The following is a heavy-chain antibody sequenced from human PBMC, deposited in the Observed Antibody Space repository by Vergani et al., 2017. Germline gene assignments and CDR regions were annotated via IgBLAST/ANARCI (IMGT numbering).Heavy chain of an antibody. CDR3: AREGRAVQLERRGGMDV. D-gene: IGHD1-1*01. Sequence: QVQLQESGPGLVKPSQTLSLTCTVSGGSISSGSYYWSWIRQPAGKGLEWIGRIYTSGSTNYNPSLKSRVTISVDTSKNQFSLKLSSVTAADTAVYYCAREGRAVQLERRGGMDVWGQGTTVTVSS. CDR2: IYTSGST. J-gene: IGHJ6*02. V-gene: IGHV4-61*02. CDR1: GGSISSGSYY.